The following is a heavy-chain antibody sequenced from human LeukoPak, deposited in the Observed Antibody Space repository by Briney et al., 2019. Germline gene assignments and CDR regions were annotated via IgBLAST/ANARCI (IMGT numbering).Heavy chain of an antibody. CDR3: ASRIAVAGTHYFDY. CDR1: GGSISRSNYY. Sequence: SETLSLTCTVSGGSISRSNYYWGWIRQPPGKGLEWVGSLYYSGSTHYNPSLKSRVPISGDTSKNQFSLKLSSVTAADTAVYYCASRIAVAGTHYFDYWGQGTLLTVSS. V-gene: IGHV4-39*01. CDR2: LYYSGST. J-gene: IGHJ4*02. D-gene: IGHD6-19*01.